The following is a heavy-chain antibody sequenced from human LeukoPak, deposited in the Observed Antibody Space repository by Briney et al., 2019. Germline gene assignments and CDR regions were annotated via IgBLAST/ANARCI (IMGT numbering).Heavy chain of an antibody. CDR2: MNPTSGHT. CDR3: ARSPVGVRKKHDF. D-gene: IGHD3-10*01. Sequence: ASVKVSCKASGYTFTSYDINWVRQATGHGLEWMGWMNPTSGHTGYAQKFQGRVTMTRDTSISTAYMELNSLTSEDTAVYYCARSPVGVRKKHDFWGQGTLVIASS. V-gene: IGHV1-8*01. CDR1: GYTFTSYD. J-gene: IGHJ4*02.